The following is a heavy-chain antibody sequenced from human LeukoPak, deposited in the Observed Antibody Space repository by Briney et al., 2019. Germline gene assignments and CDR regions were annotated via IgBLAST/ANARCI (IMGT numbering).Heavy chain of an antibody. CDR1: GGSISSGGYY. J-gene: IGHJ3*02. CDR2: IYYSGST. D-gene: IGHD3-22*01. Sequence: TLSLTCAVSGGSISSGGYYWSWIRQHPGKGLEWIGYIYYSGSTYYNPSLKSRVTISVDTSKNQFSLKLSSVTAADTAVYYCARDYYYDSSGNGAFDIWGQGTMVTVSS. V-gene: IGHV4-31*11. CDR3: ARDYYYDSSGNGAFDI.